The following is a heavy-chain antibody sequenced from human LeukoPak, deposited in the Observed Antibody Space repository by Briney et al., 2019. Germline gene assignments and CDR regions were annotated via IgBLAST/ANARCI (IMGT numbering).Heavy chain of an antibody. Sequence: SETLSLTCTVSGGSISGYYWSWIRQPPGKGLEWIGEINHSGSTNYNPSLKSRVTISVDTSKNQFSLKLSSVTAADTAVYYCARGNGGNLGHYCYYMDVWGKGTTVTVSS. CDR2: INHSGST. D-gene: IGHD4-23*01. J-gene: IGHJ6*03. V-gene: IGHV4-34*01. CDR1: GGSISGYY. CDR3: ARGNGGNLGHYCYYMDV.